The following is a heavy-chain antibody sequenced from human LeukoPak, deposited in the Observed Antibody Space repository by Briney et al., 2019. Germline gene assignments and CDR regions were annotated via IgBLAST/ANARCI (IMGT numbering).Heavy chain of an antibody. CDR1: GFNFGGHW. Sequence: PGGSLRLSCVASGFNFGGHWMNWVRQAPGKGLEWVANIKQDGSEKFYVDSVRGRFTISRDNAKNSLYLQMDSLSAEDTALYYRAGGGGYLIEKWGQGTPVTVSS. CDR2: IKQDGSEK. J-gene: IGHJ4*02. V-gene: IGHV3-7*03. CDR3: AGGGGYLIEK. D-gene: IGHD2-15*01.